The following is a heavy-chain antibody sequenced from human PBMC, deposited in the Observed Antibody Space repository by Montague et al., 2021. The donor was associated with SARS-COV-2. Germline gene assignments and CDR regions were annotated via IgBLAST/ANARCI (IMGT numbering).Heavy chain of an antibody. D-gene: IGHD3-22*01. J-gene: IGHJ5*02. CDR1: GGSISSSSYY. V-gene: IGHV4-39*01. Sequence: SETLSLTCTVSGGSISSSSYYWGWLRQPPGKGLEWIGSIYYSGSTYYNPSLKSRVTIYVDTSKNQFSLMLSSVTAADTAVYYCARGVTMIVVVMRYNWFDHWGQGTLVTVSS. CDR2: IYYSGST. CDR3: ARGVTMIVVVMRYNWFDH.